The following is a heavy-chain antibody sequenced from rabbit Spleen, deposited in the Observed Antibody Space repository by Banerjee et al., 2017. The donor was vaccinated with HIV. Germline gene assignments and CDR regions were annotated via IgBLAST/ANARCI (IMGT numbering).Heavy chain of an antibody. D-gene: IGHD1-1*01. Sequence: VESGGDLVKPGSSLTLTCTASGVSFSFSTYMCWVRQAPGKGLEWIVCIATGSSSSTYYASWAKGRFTISKTSSTTVTLQMTSLTAADTATYFCARDASGSGFYTFNLWGPGTLVTVS. CDR3: ARDASGSGFYTFNL. J-gene: IGHJ4*01. V-gene: IGHV1S40*01. CDR2: IATGSSSST. CDR1: GVSFSFSTY.